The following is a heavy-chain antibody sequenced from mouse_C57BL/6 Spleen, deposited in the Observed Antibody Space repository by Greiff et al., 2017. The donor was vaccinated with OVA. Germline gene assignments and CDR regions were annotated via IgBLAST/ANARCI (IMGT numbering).Heavy chain of an antibody. CDR2: IDPSDSET. D-gene: IGHD1-1*01. CDR1: GYTFTSYW. J-gene: IGHJ1*03. V-gene: IGHV1-52*01. Sequence: QVQLQQPGAELVRPGSSVKLSCKASGYTFTSYWMHWVKQRPIQGLEWIGNIDPSDSETHYNQKFKDKATLTVDKSSSTAYMQLSSLTSEDSAVYYCARGGSGRYWYFDVWGTGTTVTVSS. CDR3: ARGGSGRYWYFDV.